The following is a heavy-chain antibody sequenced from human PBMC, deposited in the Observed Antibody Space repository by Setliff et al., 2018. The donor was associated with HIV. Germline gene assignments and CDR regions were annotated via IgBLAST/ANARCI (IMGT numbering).Heavy chain of an antibody. CDR1: GFTFITST. Sequence: SCAVSGFTFITSTMNWVRQAPGKGLEWVASISSSGSYIHYADSVKGRFTISRDNAKNSQYLLMSDLRAEDTAVYYCAAVFTGEPGRSLDYWGQGTQVTVSS. V-gene: IGHV3-21*01. CDR3: AAVFTGEPGRSLDY. CDR2: ISSSGSYI. D-gene: IGHD1-26*01. J-gene: IGHJ4*02.